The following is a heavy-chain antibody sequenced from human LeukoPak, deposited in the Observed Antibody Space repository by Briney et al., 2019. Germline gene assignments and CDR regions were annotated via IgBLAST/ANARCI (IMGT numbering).Heavy chain of an antibody. J-gene: IGHJ4*02. CDR2: IYHSVST. CDR3: ARVGIDRSYSRDY. D-gene: IGHD2-15*01. Sequence: PSGTLSLTCAVSGGSISSSNWWSWVRKLPGKGLEWIGEIYHSVSTNYNPSLKSRVTISVDKSKNQFSLKLSSVTAADTGVYYCARVGIDRSYSRDYWGQGTLVTGSS. V-gene: IGHV4-4*02. CDR1: GGSISSSNW.